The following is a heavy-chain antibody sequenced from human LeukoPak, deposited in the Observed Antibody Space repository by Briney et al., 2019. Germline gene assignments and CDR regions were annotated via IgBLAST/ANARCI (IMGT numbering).Heavy chain of an antibody. J-gene: IGHJ4*02. CDR2: ITDSGST. Sequence: SETLSLTCAVSGGSFSAYYWSWVRQPPGKGLEWVGDITDSGSTNYYPSLTSRVSMSVGTSKNQFSLKQNSVTAADTAVYFCARQKGNRYNPIGPDYWGQGTLVTVSS. CDR3: ARQKGNRYNPIGPDY. V-gene: IGHV4-34*01. CDR1: GGSFSAYY. D-gene: IGHD1-14*01.